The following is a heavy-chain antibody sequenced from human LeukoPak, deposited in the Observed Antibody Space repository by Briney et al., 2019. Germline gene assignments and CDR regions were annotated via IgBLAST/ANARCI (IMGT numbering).Heavy chain of an antibody. V-gene: IGHV3-30*04. D-gene: IGHD2-21*02. CDR3: ARGTNVRPDVMTATTSLSGVDP. J-gene: IGHJ5*02. CDR1: GFTFSSYA. Sequence: PGGSLRLSCAASGFTFSSYAMHWVRQAPGKGLEWVSAISYDGSKKYYADSVEGRFTISRDNSKNTLYLQMNSLRVEDTAVYYCARGTNVRPDVMTATTSLSGVDPWGQGTLVTVSS. CDR2: ISYDGSKK.